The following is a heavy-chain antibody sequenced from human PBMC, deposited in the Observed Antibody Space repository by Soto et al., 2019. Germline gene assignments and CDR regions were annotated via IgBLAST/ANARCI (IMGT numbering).Heavy chain of an antibody. CDR2: INHSGST. V-gene: IGHV4-34*01. Sequence: SETLSLTCAVYGGSFGGYYWSWIRQPPGKGLEWIGEINHSGSTNYNPSLKSRVTISVDTSKNQFSLKLSSVTAADTAVYYCAGSSPRKKQRCLDYWGQGTLVTVSS. D-gene: IGHD1-26*01. J-gene: IGHJ4*02. CDR1: GGSFGGYY. CDR3: AGSSPRKKQRCLDY.